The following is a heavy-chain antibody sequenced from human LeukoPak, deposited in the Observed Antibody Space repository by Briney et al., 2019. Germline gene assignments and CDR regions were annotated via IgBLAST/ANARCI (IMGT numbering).Heavy chain of an antibody. V-gene: IGHV3-7*01. CDR3: ARDQVGATPDY. CDR1: GFTFSSYW. J-gene: IGHJ4*02. Sequence: PGGSLRLSCAAAGFTFSSYWMSWVRQAPGKGLEWVANIKQDGSEKYYVDSVKGRFTISRDNAKNSLYLQMNSLRAEDTAVYYCARDQVGATPDYWGQGTLVTVSS. D-gene: IGHD1-26*01. CDR2: IKQDGSEK.